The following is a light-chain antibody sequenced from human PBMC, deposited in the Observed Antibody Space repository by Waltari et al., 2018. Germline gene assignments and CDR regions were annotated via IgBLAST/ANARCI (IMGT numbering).Light chain of an antibody. CDR1: QGISSY. J-gene: IGKJ4*01. CDR2: AAS. CDR3: QQHDSYPLT. Sequence: DIQLTQSPSFLSASVGDRVTITCRASQGISSYLAWYQQKPGKAPKLLIYAASPLQSGVPSRFSGSGSGTEFTLTISSLQPEDFVSYYCQQHDSYPLTFGGGTKVEIK. V-gene: IGKV1-9*01.